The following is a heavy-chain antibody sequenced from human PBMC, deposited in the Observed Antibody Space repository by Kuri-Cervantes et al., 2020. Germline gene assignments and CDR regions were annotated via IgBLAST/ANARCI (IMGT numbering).Heavy chain of an antibody. CDR2: ISSSSSYI. J-gene: IGHJ6*02. D-gene: IGHD3-10*01. V-gene: IGHV3-21*04. Sequence: GESLKISCAASGFTFSSYSMNWVRQAPGKGLEWVSSISSSSSYIYYADSVKGRFTTSRDNAKNSLYLQMNSLRAEDTAVYYCASYAGFGESAYYYYYGMDVWGQGTTVTVSS. CDR1: GFTFSSYS. CDR3: ASYAGFGESAYYYYYGMDV.